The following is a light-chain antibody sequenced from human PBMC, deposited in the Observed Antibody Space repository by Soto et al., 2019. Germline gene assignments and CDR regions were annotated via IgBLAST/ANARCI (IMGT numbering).Light chain of an antibody. V-gene: IGKV3-11*01. Sequence: EIVLTQSPATLSLSPGERATLSCRASQRVSSYLAWYQQKPGHAPRLLIYDASNRATGIPARFSGSGSGTDFTLTISRLEPEAFAVYYCQQRSNWPPVTFGGGTKVEIK. CDR1: QRVSSY. CDR3: QQRSNWPPVT. J-gene: IGKJ4*01. CDR2: DAS.